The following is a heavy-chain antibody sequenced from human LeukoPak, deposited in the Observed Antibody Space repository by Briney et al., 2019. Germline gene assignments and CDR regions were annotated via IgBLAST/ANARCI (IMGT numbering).Heavy chain of an antibody. J-gene: IGHJ4*02. CDR3: ARDDHYSSWN. Sequence: TGGSLRLSCAGSGFTFSRYWMSWVRQAPGKGLEWVANIKQDGSEKYYVDSVKGRFTISKDNAKNSLYLQVNSLRAEDTAMYYCARDDHYSSWNWGQGTLVTVSS. CDR1: GFTFSRYW. D-gene: IGHD4-11*01. V-gene: IGHV3-7*05. CDR2: IKQDGSEK.